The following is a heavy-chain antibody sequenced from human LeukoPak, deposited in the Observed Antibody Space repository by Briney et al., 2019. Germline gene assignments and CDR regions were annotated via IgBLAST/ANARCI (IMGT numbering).Heavy chain of an antibody. Sequence: GGSLRLSCAASGFTFSRYWMSWVRQAPGKGLEWVANIKQDGSDKYYVDSVKGRLTISRDNAKNSLYLQMNSLRAEDTAVYYCAREGGIAAAGTNYWGQGTLVTVSS. CDR3: AREGGIAAAGTNY. CDR2: IKQDGSDK. V-gene: IGHV3-7*03. CDR1: GFTFSRYW. D-gene: IGHD6-13*01. J-gene: IGHJ4*02.